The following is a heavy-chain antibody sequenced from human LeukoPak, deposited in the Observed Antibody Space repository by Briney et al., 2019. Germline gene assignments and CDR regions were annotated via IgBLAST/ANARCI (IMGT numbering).Heavy chain of an antibody. D-gene: IGHD3-16*02. Sequence: PGGSLRLSCAASGFTLSNYGMNGVRQAPGKGLEWISYISSSRSTITYADSVRGRFTISKDNAQNSLHLQMDSLRAEDTAVYYCARDHLALYYWGQRILVTVSS. V-gene: IGHV3-48*01. CDR3: ARDHLALYY. J-gene: IGHJ4*02. CDR1: GFTLSNYG. CDR2: ISSSRSTI.